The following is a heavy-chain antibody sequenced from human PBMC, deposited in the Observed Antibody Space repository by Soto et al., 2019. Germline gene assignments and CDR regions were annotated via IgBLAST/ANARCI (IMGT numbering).Heavy chain of an antibody. Sequence: SETLSLTCTVSGGSITAYYWSWVRQPPGQGLEWIGFIHYSGNSNYNPSLKSRVTISVDPSQNQLSLKLSSVTAADTAVYYCARESAGSHKNNWFDPWGQGTLVTVSS. CDR3: ARESAGSHKNNWFDP. J-gene: IGHJ5*02. CDR1: GGSITAYY. V-gene: IGHV4-59*01. CDR2: IHYSGNS.